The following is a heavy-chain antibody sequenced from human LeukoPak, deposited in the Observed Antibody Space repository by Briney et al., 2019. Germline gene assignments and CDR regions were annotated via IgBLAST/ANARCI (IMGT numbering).Heavy chain of an antibody. Sequence: PSETLSLTCAVYGGSFSGYYWSWIRQPPGKGLEWIGEINHSGSTNYNPSLKSRVTISVDTSKNQFSLKLSSVTAADTAVYYCAKVTSGYYYDSSGYYFPYYYYYMDVWGKGATVTVSS. CDR3: AKVTSGYYYDSSGYYFPYYYYYMDV. J-gene: IGHJ6*03. CDR1: GGSFSGYY. CDR2: INHSGST. V-gene: IGHV4-34*01. D-gene: IGHD3-22*01.